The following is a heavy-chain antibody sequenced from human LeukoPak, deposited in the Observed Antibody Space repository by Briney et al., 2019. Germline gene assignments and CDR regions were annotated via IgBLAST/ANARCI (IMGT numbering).Heavy chain of an antibody. Sequence: SETLSLTCAVYGGSFSGYYWSWIRQPPGKGLEWIGEINHSGSTNYNPSLKSRVTISVDTSKNQFSLKLSSVTAADTAVYYCARDGYGILTGYYRDYWGQGTLVTVSS. V-gene: IGHV4-34*01. J-gene: IGHJ4*02. CDR1: GGSFSGYY. D-gene: IGHD3-9*01. CDR2: INHSGST. CDR3: ARDGYGILTGYYRDY.